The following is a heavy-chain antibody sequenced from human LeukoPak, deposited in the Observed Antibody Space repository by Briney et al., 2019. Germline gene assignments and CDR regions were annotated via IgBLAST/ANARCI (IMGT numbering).Heavy chain of an antibody. J-gene: IGHJ4*02. V-gene: IGHV3-7*04. CDR3: ARVSIAAAGKFCYFDY. Sequence: PGGSLRLSCAASGFTFSSYWMSWVRQAPGKGLEWVANIKQDGSEKYYVDSVKGRFTISRDNAKNSPYLQMNSLSAEDTAVYYWARVSIAAAGKFCYFDYWGQGTLVTVSS. D-gene: IGHD6-13*01. CDR1: GFTFSSYW. CDR2: IKQDGSEK.